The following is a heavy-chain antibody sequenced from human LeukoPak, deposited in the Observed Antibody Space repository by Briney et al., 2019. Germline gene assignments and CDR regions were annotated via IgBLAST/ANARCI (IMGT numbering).Heavy chain of an antibody. Sequence: PGGSLRLSCAASGFTFSSYSMNWVRQAPGKGLEWVSSISSSSSYIYYADSVKGRFTISRDNAKNSLYLQMNSLRAEDTAVYYCARAKVDTAMVIWFDPWGQGTLVTVSS. J-gene: IGHJ5*02. V-gene: IGHV3-21*01. CDR1: GFTFSSYS. D-gene: IGHD5-18*01. CDR2: ISSSSSYI. CDR3: ARAKVDTAMVIWFDP.